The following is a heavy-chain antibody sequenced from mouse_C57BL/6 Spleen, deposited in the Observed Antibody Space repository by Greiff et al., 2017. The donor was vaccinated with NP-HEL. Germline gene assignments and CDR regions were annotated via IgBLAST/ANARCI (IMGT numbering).Heavy chain of an antibody. CDR1: GFTFKNTY. CDR2: IDPANGNT. CDR3: ARGSSYWYFDV. D-gene: IGHD1-3*01. Sequence: VHVKQSVAELVRPGASVKLSCTASGFTFKNTYMHWVKQKPEQGLEWIGRIDPANGNTNYAPKFQGKATITADTSSNTAYLQLSSLTSEDSAIYYCARGSSYWYFDVWGTGTTVTVSS. V-gene: IGHV14-3*01. J-gene: IGHJ1*03.